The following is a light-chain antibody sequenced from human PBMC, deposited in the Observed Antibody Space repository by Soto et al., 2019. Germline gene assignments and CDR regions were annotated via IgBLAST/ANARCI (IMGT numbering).Light chain of an antibody. CDR2: RSD. CDR1: SSNIGSNH. V-gene: IGLV1-47*01. Sequence: QSVLTQPPSASGAPGQRVTISCSGSSSNIGSNHVYWYQQFPGMAPKLLMYRSDQRPTGVPDRFSGSKSGTSASLAISGLRSDDAADYYCSARDDILSGVVFGGGTKLTVL. J-gene: IGLJ2*01. CDR3: SARDDILSGVV.